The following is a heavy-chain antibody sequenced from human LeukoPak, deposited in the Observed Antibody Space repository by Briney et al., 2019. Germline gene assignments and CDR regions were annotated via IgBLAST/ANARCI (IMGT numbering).Heavy chain of an antibody. CDR1: GASISGSRYY. D-gene: IGHD3-22*01. V-gene: IGHV4-61*01. CDR2: IYYSGST. CDR3: AREMYDSSGYYNY. J-gene: IGHJ4*02. Sequence: PSETLSLTCTVSGASISGSRYYWRWIRQPPGKGLEWIGYIYYSGSTNYNPSLKSRVTISVDTSKNQFSLKLSSVTAADTAVYYCAREMYDSSGYYNYWGQGTLVTVSS.